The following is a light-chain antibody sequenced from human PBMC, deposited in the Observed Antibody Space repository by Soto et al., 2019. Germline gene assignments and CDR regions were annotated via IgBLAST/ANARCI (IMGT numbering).Light chain of an antibody. CDR3: SSYAGSNNLV. CDR2: EVS. V-gene: IGLV2-8*01. Sequence: QSALTQPPSASGSPGQSVTISCTGTSSDVGGYNYVSWYQQHPGKAPKFMIYEVSKRPSGVPDRFSGSKSGNTASLTVSGLQAEDEADYYCSSYAGSNNLVFGGGTKVTGL. CDR1: SSDVGGYNY. J-gene: IGLJ2*01.